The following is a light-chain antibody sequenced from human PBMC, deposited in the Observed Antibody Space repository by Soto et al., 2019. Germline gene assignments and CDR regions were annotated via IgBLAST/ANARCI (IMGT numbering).Light chain of an antibody. Sequence: QPVLTQSPSASASLGASVKLTCTLSSGHSSYDIAWHQQQPEKGPRFLMKLHNDGSQIKGDGIPDRFSGSTSDADRYLTISSLQSEDEADYYCQTWGANWAFGGGTKLTVL. V-gene: IGLV4-69*01. CDR2: LHNDGSQ. J-gene: IGLJ3*02. CDR3: QTWGANWA. CDR1: SGHSSYD.